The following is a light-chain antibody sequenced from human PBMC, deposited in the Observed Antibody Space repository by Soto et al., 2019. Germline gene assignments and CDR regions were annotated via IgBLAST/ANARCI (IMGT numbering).Light chain of an antibody. CDR3: QQYDNLSWT. J-gene: IGKJ1*01. V-gene: IGKV3-20*01. CDR1: QSVTYDQ. CDR2: GAS. Sequence: EIVLTQSPDTLSLSPGERATLSCRGSQSVTYDQLAWYRQTPGQAPRLLIYGASSRAAGIPDRFSGSGSGTDFTLTISRLEPEDFAVYYCQQYDNLSWTFGQGTKVDI.